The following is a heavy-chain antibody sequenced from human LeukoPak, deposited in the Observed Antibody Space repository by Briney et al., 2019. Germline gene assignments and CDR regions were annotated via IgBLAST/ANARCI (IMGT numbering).Heavy chain of an antibody. Sequence: ASVKVSCKASGYTFTSYGISWVRQAPGQGLEWMGWISAYNGNTNYAQKLQGRVTMTTDTSTSTAYMELRSLRSDDTAVYYCARARRNYYGSGDTQYYFDYWGQGTLVIVSS. CDR2: ISAYNGNT. CDR3: ARARRNYYGSGDTQYYFDY. V-gene: IGHV1-18*01. D-gene: IGHD3-10*01. J-gene: IGHJ4*02. CDR1: GYTFTSYG.